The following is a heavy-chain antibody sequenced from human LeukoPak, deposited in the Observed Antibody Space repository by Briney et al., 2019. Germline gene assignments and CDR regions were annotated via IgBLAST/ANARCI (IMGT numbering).Heavy chain of an antibody. V-gene: IGHV4-34*01. CDR2: INHSGST. CDR1: GGSFSAYY. Sequence: SETLSLTCAVYGGSFSAYYWSWIRQPPGKGLEWIGEINHSGSTNYNPSLKSRVTISVDTSKNQFSLKLSSVTAADTAVYYCARAEEMATIGRWFDPWGQGTLVTVSS. CDR3: ARAEEMATIGRWFDP. J-gene: IGHJ5*02. D-gene: IGHD5-24*01.